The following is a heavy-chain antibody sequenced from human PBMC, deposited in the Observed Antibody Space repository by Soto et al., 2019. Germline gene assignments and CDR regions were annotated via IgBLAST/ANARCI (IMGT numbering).Heavy chain of an antibody. Sequence: SETLSLTCAVYGGSFSGYYWSWIRQPPGKGLEWIGEINHSGSTNYNPSLKSRVTISVDTSKNQFSLKLSSVTAADTAVYYCARSRVGGVVGRYYYYGMDVWGQGTTVTVSS. D-gene: IGHD3-16*01. CDR3: ARSRVGGVVGRYYYYGMDV. CDR2: INHSGST. J-gene: IGHJ6*02. CDR1: GGSFSGYY. V-gene: IGHV4-34*01.